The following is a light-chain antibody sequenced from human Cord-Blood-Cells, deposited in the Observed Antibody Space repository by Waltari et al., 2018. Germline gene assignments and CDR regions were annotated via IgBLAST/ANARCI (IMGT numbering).Light chain of an antibody. CDR3: SSYTSSSTVV. V-gene: IGLV2-14*01. CDR2: DGS. CDR1: RHAVGSSNF. J-gene: IGLJ2*01. Sequence: QSALPHPASMSGSPGPSTPIPCTGTRHAVGSSNFVSWYQQHPGQAPKLMIYDGSNRPAGVSNRFSGSKSGNTASLTISGLQAEDEADYYCSSYTSSSTVVFGGGTKLSVL.